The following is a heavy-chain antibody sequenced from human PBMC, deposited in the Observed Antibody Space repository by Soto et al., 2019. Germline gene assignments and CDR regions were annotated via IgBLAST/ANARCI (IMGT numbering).Heavy chain of an antibody. CDR2: VTWNSGNI. Sequence: DVQLVESGGGLVQPGRSLRLSCAASGFIFDDFGMHWVRQAPGKGLEWVSGVTWNSGNIDYADSVKGRFTNTRDNAKNSLYLQMNGLRGEDTALYYCAKDRYGSLEGGMDVWGQGTTVTVSS. V-gene: IGHV3-9*01. CDR3: AKDRYGSLEGGMDV. D-gene: IGHD1-26*01. CDR1: GFIFDDFG. J-gene: IGHJ6*02.